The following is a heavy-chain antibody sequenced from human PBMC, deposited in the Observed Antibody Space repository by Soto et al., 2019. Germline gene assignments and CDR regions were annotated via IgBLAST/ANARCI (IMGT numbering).Heavy chain of an antibody. J-gene: IGHJ6*02. Sequence: QVQLVQSGAEVKKPGSSVKVSCKASGGTFSSYAISWVRQAPGHGLEWMGGIIPIFGTANYAQKFQGRVTITADKSTSTAYMELSSLRSEDTAVYYWARGVVSYYDFWSGYYRDGMDVWGQGTTVTVSS. D-gene: IGHD3-3*01. CDR2: IIPIFGTA. CDR1: GGTFSSYA. CDR3: ARGVVSYYDFWSGYYRDGMDV. V-gene: IGHV1-69*06.